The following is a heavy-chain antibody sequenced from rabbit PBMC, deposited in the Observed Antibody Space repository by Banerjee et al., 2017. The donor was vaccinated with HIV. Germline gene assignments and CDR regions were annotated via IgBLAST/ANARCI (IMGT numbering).Heavy chain of an antibody. Sequence: QSLEESGGDLVKPGASLTLTCTASGFSFSSYWICWVRQAPGKGLELIACVVTGTSGTTYYANWAKGRFTISKASSTTVTLQMTSLTAADTATYFCVRARPYPFVLWGPGTLVTVS. J-gene: IGHJ6*01. CDR2: VVTGTSGTT. CDR1: GFSFSSYW. D-gene: IGHD1-1*01. V-gene: IGHV1S40*01. CDR3: VRARPYPFVL.